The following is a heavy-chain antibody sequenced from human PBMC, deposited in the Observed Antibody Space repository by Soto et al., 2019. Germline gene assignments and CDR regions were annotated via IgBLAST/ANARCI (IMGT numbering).Heavy chain of an antibody. CDR3: ARVPESGSLNFDY. Sequence: WGSLRLSCAASGFTCSDYYMSWIRQAPGKGLEWVSYISSSSSYTNYADSVKCPFTISRDNAKNSLYLQMNSLRDEDTAVYYCARVPESGSLNFDYWGQGTLVTVSS. CDR2: ISSSSSYT. D-gene: IGHD6-25*01. CDR1: GFTCSDYY. J-gene: IGHJ4*02. V-gene: IGHV3-11*06.